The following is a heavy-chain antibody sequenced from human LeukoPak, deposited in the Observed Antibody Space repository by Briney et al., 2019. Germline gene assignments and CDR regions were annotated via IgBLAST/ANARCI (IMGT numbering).Heavy chain of an antibody. CDR1: GGTFSSYA. J-gene: IGHJ4*02. CDR3: ARLEAATMIVRY. D-gene: IGHD3-22*01. V-gene: IGHV1-69*13. CDR2: IIPIFGTA. Sequence: SVKVSCKASGGTFSSYAISWVRQATGQGLEWRGGIIPIFGTANYAQKFQGRVTFTSDESTSRAYMELSSLRSEDTAVYYCARLEAATMIVRYWGQGTLVTVPS.